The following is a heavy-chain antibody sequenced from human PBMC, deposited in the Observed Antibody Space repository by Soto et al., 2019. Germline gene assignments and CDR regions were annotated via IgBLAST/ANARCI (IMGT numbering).Heavy chain of an antibody. J-gene: IGHJ6*03. CDR3: ARPQLNYYYMDV. D-gene: IGHD6-6*01. Sequence: SSETLSLTCTVSGGSISSYYWSWIRQPPGKGLEWIGYIYYSGSTNYNPSLKSRVTISVDTSKNQFSLKLSSVTAADTAVYYCARPQLNYYYMDVWGKGTTVTVSS. CDR2: IYYSGST. V-gene: IGHV4-59*08. CDR1: GGSISSYY.